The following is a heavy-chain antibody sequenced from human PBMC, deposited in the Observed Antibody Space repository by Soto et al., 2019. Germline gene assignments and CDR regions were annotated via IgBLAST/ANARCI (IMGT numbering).Heavy chain of an antibody. D-gene: IGHD3-10*01. Sequence: QVQLVQSGAEVKKPRASVKVSCKASGYIFTSYGISWVRQAPGEGLEWMGWISNYNGITNYAQKVQGRVTMTTDRSTSTAYMELRSLRSDDTAVYYCAESMGGSGTYVSWGQGTLVTVSS. J-gene: IGHJ4*02. CDR1: GYIFTSYG. V-gene: IGHV1-18*01. CDR3: AESMGGSGTYVS. CDR2: ISNYNGIT.